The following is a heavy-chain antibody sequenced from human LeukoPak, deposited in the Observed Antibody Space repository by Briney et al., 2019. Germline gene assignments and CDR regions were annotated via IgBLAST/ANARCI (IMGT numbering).Heavy chain of an antibody. J-gene: IGHJ5*02. CDR2: IYHSGST. Sequence: SETLSLTCTVSGYSISSGYYWGWIRQPPGKGLEWIGSIYHSGSTYYNPSLKSRVTISVDTSKNQFSLKLSSVTAADTAVYYCARDLEWYILGRFDPWGQGTLVTVSS. D-gene: IGHD3-3*01. CDR1: GYSISSGYY. CDR3: ARDLEWYILGRFDP. V-gene: IGHV4-38-2*02.